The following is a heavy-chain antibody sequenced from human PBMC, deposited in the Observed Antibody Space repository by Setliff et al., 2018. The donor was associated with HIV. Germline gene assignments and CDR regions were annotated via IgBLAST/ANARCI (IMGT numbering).Heavy chain of an antibody. D-gene: IGHD4-17*01. CDR3: AGDMGYGDHGRAFDI. CDR1: GGSISSGSYY. CDR2: IYTSGST. V-gene: IGHV4-61*02. J-gene: IGHJ3*02. Sequence: LSLTCTVSGGSISSGSYYWSWIRQPAGKGLEWIGRIYTSGSTNYNPSLKSRVTISVDTSKNQFSLKLNSVTAADTAVYYCAGDMGYGDHGRAFDIWGQGTMVTVSS.